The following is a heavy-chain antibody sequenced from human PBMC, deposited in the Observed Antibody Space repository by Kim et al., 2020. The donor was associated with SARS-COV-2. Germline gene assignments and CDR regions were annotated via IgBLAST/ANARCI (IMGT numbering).Heavy chain of an antibody. Sequence: GGSLRLSCAASGFTFSSYSMNWVRQAPGKGLEWVSSISSSSSYIYYADSVKGRFTISRDNAKNSLYLQMNSLRAEDTAVYDCARDRFNVDTAMVGEVSSYYFDYWGQGTLVTVSS. CDR1: GFTFSSYS. J-gene: IGHJ4*02. D-gene: IGHD5-18*01. CDR2: ISSSSSYI. CDR3: ARDRFNVDTAMVGEVSSYYFDY. V-gene: IGHV3-21*01.